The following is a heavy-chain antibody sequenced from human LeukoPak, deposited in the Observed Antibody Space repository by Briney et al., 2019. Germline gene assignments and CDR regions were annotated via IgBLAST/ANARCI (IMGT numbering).Heavy chain of an antibody. J-gene: IGHJ4*02. CDR3: ASRPQYYYGSGSYYRITNFDY. CDR1: GGSFSGYY. Sequence: SETLSLTCAVYGGSFSGYYWSWIRQPPGKGLEWIGEINHSGSTNYNPSLKSRVTISVDTSKNQFSLKLSSVTAADTAVYYCASRPQYYYGSGSYYRITNFDYWGQGTLVTVSS. CDR2: INHSGST. D-gene: IGHD3-10*01. V-gene: IGHV4-34*01.